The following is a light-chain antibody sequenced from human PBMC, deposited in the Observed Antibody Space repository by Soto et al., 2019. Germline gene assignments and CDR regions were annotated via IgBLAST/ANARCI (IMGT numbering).Light chain of an antibody. CDR1: QSVSSS. V-gene: IGKV3-15*01. J-gene: IGKJ2*01. CDR3: QQYNTWPQT. CDR2: GAS. Sequence: EIVMTQSPATLSVSPGEKATLSCRASQSVSSSLAWYQQKPGQAPRLLIYGASTRATGIPARFSGSGSGTEFTLTISSLQSEDFSAYHCQQYNTWPQTFGHGTKLEIK.